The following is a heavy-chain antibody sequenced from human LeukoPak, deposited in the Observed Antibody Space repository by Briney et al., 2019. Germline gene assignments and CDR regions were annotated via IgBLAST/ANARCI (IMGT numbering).Heavy chain of an antibody. D-gene: IGHD5-24*01. CDR1: GYTFSTHG. CDR2: ISAYNGDT. CDR3: ARGKDGFGYYFDY. V-gene: IGHV1-18*01. Sequence: ASVKVSCKASGYTFSTHGISWVRQAPGQGLEWMGWISAYNGDTNYAEKIQGRVTMTTDTSTSTAYMELRSLRSDDTAMYYCARGKDGFGYYFDYWGQGTRVAVS. J-gene: IGHJ4*02.